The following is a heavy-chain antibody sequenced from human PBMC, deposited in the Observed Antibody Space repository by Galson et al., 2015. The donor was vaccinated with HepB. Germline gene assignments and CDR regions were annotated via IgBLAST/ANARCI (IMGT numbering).Heavy chain of an antibody. CDR2: IIPIFGTA. Sequence: SVKVSCKASGGTFSSYAISWVRQAPGQGLEWMGGIIPIFGTANYAQRFQGRVTITADKSTSTAYMELSSLRSEDTAVYYCARSYSSSWYYFDYWGQGTPVTVSS. D-gene: IGHD6-13*01. V-gene: IGHV1-69*06. CDR3: ARSYSSSWYYFDY. CDR1: GGTFSSYA. J-gene: IGHJ4*02.